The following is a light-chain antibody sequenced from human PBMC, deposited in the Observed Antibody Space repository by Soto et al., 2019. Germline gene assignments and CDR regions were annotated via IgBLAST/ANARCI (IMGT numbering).Light chain of an antibody. CDR3: QQYNNWYT. Sequence: EIVMTQSPATLSVSPGERAALSCRASQSVGSSLAWYQQRPGQAPRLLIYDASTRATDIPARFSGSGSGTEFTLTISSLQSEDFAFYYCQQYNNWYTFGQRTRLEI. V-gene: IGKV3-15*01. CDR2: DAS. CDR1: QSVGSS. J-gene: IGKJ2*01.